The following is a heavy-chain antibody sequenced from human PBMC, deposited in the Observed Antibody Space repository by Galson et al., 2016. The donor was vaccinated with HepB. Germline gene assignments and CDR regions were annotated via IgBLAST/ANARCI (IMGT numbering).Heavy chain of an antibody. CDR3: ARNNLLREDSSDPDAFDI. J-gene: IGHJ3*02. Sequence: SLRLSCAASGFSFSSYTMNWVRQAPGKGLEWVSCISSGGRYIYYADSLKGRITISRDNGKNSLYLQMNSLRAEDTALYYCARNNLLREDSSDPDAFDIWGQGTMVTVSS. CDR1: GFSFSSYT. V-gene: IGHV3-21*01. D-gene: IGHD3-22*01. CDR2: ISSGGRYI.